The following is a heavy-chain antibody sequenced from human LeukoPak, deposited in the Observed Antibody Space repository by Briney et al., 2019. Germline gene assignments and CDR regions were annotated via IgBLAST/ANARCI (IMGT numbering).Heavy chain of an antibody. J-gene: IGHJ6*02. CDR1: GFTFSSYA. Sequence: GRSLRLSCAASGFTFSSYAMHWVRQAPGKGLEWVAVMSYDGSNKYYADSVKGRFTISRDNFKSTLYLQMNSLRAEDTAVYYCARDWSSKYPYYYGMDVWGQGTTVTVSS. CDR2: MSYDGSNK. V-gene: IGHV3-30-3*01. CDR3: ARDWSSKYPYYYGMDV. D-gene: IGHD4-11*01.